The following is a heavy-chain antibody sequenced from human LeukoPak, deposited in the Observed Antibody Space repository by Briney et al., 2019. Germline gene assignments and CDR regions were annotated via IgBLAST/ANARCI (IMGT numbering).Heavy chain of an antibody. D-gene: IGHD6-13*01. J-gene: IGHJ3*02. CDR2: INPNSGAT. CDR3: ARELSAVGRWGAFDM. Sequence: ASVKVSCKASGYTFTDYFIHWIRQAPGQGLEWMGRINPNSGATSYAQKFQGRVTMTRDTSINTGNMELTGLRFDDTAGYYCARELSAVGRWGAFDMGGQGTMVTVSS. CDR1: GYTFTDYF. V-gene: IGHV1-2*02.